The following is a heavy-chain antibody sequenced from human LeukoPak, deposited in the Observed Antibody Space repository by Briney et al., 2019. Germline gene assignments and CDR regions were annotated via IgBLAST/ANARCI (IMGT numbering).Heavy chain of an antibody. CDR2: MNPNSGNT. D-gene: IGHD4-17*01. J-gene: IGHJ4*02. CDR3: ARGDYGEPIDY. CDR1: GYTFTSYD. V-gene: IGHV1-8*03. Sequence: ASVKVSCKASGYTFTSYDINWVRQATGQGLEWMGWMNPNSGNTGYAQKFQGRFTITRNTSINTAYMELSSLRSEDTAVYYCARGDYGEPIDYWGQGTLVTVSS.